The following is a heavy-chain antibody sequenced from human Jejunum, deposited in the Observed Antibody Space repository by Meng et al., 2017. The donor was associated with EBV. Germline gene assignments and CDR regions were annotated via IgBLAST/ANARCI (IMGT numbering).Heavy chain of an antibody. CDR1: GGSVNSGNVY. CDR2: IYYSGST. D-gene: IGHD5-12*01. Sequence: QRRESGPGLVKPSETLSRTCTVSGGSVNSGNVYWSWIRQPPGKGLEWIGYIYYSGSTNYIPSLKSRVTISLDTSKNQFSLKLSSVTAADTAVYYCAGLRYSGYDRAFDYWGQGALVTVSS. V-gene: IGHV4-61*01. CDR3: AGLRYSGYDRAFDY. J-gene: IGHJ4*02.